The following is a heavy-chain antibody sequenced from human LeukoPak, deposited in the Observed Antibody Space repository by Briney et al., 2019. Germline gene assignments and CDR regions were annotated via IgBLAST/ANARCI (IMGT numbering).Heavy chain of an antibody. CDR2: VDPEDGET. V-gene: IGHV1-69-2*01. Sequence: ASVKVSCKASGYTFTDYYMHWVQQAPGKGLEWMGLVDPEDGETIYAEKFQGRVTITADTSTDTAYMELSSLRSEDTAVYYCAKDYSNYSMGYWGQGTLVTVSS. CDR1: GYTFTDYY. J-gene: IGHJ4*02. CDR3: AKDYSNYSMGY. D-gene: IGHD4-11*01.